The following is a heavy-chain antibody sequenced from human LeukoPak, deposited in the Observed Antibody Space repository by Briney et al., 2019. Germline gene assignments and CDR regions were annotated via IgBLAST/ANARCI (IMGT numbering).Heavy chain of an antibody. V-gene: IGHV4-30-4*01. Sequence: SQTLSLTCAVSGGSISSDDSYWSWIRQPPGKGLEWIGYIYYSGSTYYKPSLESRVTMSVDTSKNHFSLKLTSVTAADTAVYYCARQLSNYDDYVGAFDCWGQGTLVTVSS. CDR2: IYYSGST. J-gene: IGHJ4*02. D-gene: IGHD4-17*01. CDR3: ARQLSNYDDYVGAFDC. CDR1: GGSISSDDSY.